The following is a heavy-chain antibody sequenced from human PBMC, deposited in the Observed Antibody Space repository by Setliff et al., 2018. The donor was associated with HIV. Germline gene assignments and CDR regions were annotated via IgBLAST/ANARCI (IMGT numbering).Heavy chain of an antibody. V-gene: IGHV4-39*07. CDR3: ARIFGDQGYYYGMDV. J-gene: IGHJ6*02. CDR1: GGSISSSTYY. Sequence: SETLSLTCTVSGGSISSSTYYWGWIRQPPGKGPEWIGYIYYSGSTYYNPSLKSRVTISVDTSKNQFSLKLSSVIAADTAVHYCARIFGDQGYYYGMDVWGQGTTVTVSS. D-gene: IGHD3-3*01. CDR2: IYYSGST.